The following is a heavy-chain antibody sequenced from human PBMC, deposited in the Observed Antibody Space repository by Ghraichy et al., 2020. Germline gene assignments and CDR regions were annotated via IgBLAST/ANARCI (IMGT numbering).Heavy chain of an antibody. D-gene: IGHD5-18*01. CDR3: ARPSIAMVSYWYFDL. CDR1: GGSISSTSYY. Sequence: SETLSLTCTVSGGSISSTSYYWGWIRQPPGKGLEWIGSIYYSGGTNYNPSLKSRVTISVDTSKNQFSLKLASVTAADTAVYYCARPSIAMVSYWYFDLWGRGTLVTGSS. CDR2: IYYSGGT. V-gene: IGHV4-39*01. J-gene: IGHJ2*01.